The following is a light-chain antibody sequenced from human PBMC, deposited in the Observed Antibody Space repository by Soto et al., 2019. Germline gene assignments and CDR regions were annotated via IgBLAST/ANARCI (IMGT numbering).Light chain of an antibody. CDR2: GAS. CDR3: QQYNNWPWT. J-gene: IGKJ1*01. Sequence: EIVMTQSPATLSLSPGERATLSCRASQSVSNNLAWYQQKPGQAPRLLISGASTSATGIPARFSGSGSGTEFTLTISSLQSEDFAVYYCQQYNNWPWTFGQGTKVEIK. CDR1: QSVSNN. V-gene: IGKV3D-15*01.